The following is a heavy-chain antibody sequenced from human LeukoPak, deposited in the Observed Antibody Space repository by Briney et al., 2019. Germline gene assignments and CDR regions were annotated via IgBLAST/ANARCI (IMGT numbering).Heavy chain of an antibody. CDR3: ARGPTISETGYFDY. CDR1: GGSFSTYY. D-gene: IGHD1-1*01. Sequence: SETLSLTCAVYGGSFSTYYWSWIRQSPGKGLEWIAEINHRGDTNYNPSVKSRVTISVDASKNQFSLKVRSLTAADTAVYYCARGPTISETGYFDYWGQGTLVTVSS. V-gene: IGHV4-34*01. J-gene: IGHJ4*03. CDR2: INHRGDT.